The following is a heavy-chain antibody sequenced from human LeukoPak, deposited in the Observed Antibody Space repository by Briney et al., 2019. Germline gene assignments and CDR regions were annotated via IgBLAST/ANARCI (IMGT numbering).Heavy chain of an antibody. V-gene: IGHV1-18*01. Sequence: ASVKVSCKASGYTFTSYGINWVRKAPGQGLEWMEWISTHDGKTHFAQKFQGRVTMTTDTSMSTAYMELRSLRSDDTAVYYGARDQDPRYDFWSDYLLSYFDDWGQGTLVTVSS. CDR2: ISTHDGKT. CDR3: ARDQDPRYDFWSDYLLSYFDD. CDR1: GYTFTSYG. J-gene: IGHJ4*02. D-gene: IGHD3-3*01.